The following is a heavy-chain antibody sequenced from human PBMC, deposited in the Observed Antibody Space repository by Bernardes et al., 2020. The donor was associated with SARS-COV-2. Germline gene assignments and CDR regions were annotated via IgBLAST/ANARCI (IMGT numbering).Heavy chain of an antibody. CDR1: GFIFSSYA. CDR3: ATERVSKAVAGIFDY. J-gene: IGHJ4*02. D-gene: IGHD6-19*01. CDR2: ISYDGSNE. V-gene: IGHV3-30-3*01. Sequence: LRLSCAASGFIFSSYAMHWVRQAPGKGLEWVAVISYDGSNEFYADSVKGRFTISRDNSKNTLYLQMNSLRAEDTAVYYCATERVSKAVAGIFDYWGQGTLVTVSS.